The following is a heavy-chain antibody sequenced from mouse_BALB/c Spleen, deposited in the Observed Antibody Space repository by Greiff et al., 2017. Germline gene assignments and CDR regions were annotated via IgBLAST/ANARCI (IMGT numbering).Heavy chain of an antibody. CDR1: GYSITSGYS. D-gene: IGHD2-10*02. CDR3: ASGEYDSYRGSWFAY. V-gene: IGHV3-1*02. Sequence: EVKLVESGPDLVKPSQSLSLTCTVTGYSITSGYSWHWIRQFPGNKLECVGYIHYSGSTNYNPTLKSRITITRDTSKNQFFLQLNSVTTEDTATSYYASGEYDSYRGSWFAYWGQGTLVTVSA. J-gene: IGHJ3*01. CDR2: IHYSGST.